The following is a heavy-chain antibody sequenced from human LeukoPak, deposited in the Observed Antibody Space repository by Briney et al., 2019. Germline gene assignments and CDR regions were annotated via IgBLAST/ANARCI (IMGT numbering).Heavy chain of an antibody. V-gene: IGHV1-2*02. CDR1: GYTFTGYY. J-gene: IGHJ4*02. D-gene: IGHD2-2*01. Sequence: ASVKVSCKASGYTFTGYYMHWVRQAPGQGLEWMGWINPNSGGTNYAQKFQGRVTMTRDTSISTAYMELSRLRSDDTAVYYCARAGTLVVAPADTQWPYLDYWGQGTLVTVSS. CDR2: INPNSGGT. CDR3: ARAGTLVVAPADTQWPYLDY.